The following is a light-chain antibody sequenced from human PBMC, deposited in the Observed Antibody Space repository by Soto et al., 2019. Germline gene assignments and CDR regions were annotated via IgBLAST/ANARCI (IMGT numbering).Light chain of an antibody. V-gene: IGLV2-14*02. Sequence: QSALTQPASVSGSPGQSITISCTGTSSNVGSYDLVSWYQQHPGEAPKLMIYEDNKRPSGVSSRFSGSKSASTASLTISGLQAEDEADYYCCSYVASNNNFVFGTGTKVTVL. J-gene: IGLJ1*01. CDR3: CSYVASNNNFV. CDR2: EDN. CDR1: SSNVGSYDL.